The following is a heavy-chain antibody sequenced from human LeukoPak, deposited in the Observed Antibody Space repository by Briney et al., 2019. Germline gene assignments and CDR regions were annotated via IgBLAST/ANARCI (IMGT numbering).Heavy chain of an antibody. D-gene: IGHD7-27*01. V-gene: IGHV4-59*02. CDR1: GGSVSDYY. CDR3: ASRKLGNDY. Sequence: SETLSLTCTISGGSVSDYYWSWIRQPPGKGLEWIGYIYHTGSTSYSPSLKSRVTISADTSQNQFSLKLSSVTAADTAVYYCASRKLGNDYWGQGTLVTVSS. CDR2: IYHTGST. J-gene: IGHJ4*02.